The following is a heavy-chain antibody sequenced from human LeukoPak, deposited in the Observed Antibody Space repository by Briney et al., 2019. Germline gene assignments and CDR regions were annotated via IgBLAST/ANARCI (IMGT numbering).Heavy chain of an antibody. CDR2: ISSSSSYI. CDR1: GFTFSSYS. V-gene: IGHV3-21*01. Sequence: GGSLRLSCAASGFTFSSYSMNWVRQAPEKGLEWVSSISSSSSYIYYADSVKGRFTISRDNAKNSLYLQMNSLRAEDTAVYYCARVGYYDSSGYNYWGQGTLVTVSS. D-gene: IGHD3-22*01. J-gene: IGHJ4*02. CDR3: ARVGYYDSSGYNY.